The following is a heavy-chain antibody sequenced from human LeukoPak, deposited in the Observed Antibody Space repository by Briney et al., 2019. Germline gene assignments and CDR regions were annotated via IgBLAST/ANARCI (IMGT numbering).Heavy chain of an antibody. Sequence: GGSLRLSCAASGFTFSSYSMNWVRQAPGKGLEWVSSISSSSSYIYYADSVKGRFTISRDNAKNSLYLQMNSLRAEDTAVYYCAREIYGSGSYYTDAFGIWGQGTMVTVSS. J-gene: IGHJ3*02. D-gene: IGHD3-10*01. V-gene: IGHV3-21*01. CDR3: AREIYGSGSYYTDAFGI. CDR2: ISSSSSYI. CDR1: GFTFSSYS.